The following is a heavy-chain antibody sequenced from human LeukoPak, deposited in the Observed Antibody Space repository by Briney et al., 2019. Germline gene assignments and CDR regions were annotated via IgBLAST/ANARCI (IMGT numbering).Heavy chain of an antibody. J-gene: IGHJ4*02. CDR3: ARERASSGWYLGY. CDR1: GFTFSSYS. V-gene: IGHV3-21*01. D-gene: IGHD6-19*01. CDR2: ISSSSSYI. Sequence: GGSLRLSCAASGFTFSSYSMNWVRQAPGKGLEWVSSISSSSSYIYYADSVKGRFTISRDNAKNLLYLQMNSLRAEDTAVYYCARERASSGWYLGYWGQGTLVTVSS.